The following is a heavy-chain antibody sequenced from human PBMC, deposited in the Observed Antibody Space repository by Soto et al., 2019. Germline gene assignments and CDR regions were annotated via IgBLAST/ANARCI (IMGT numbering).Heavy chain of an antibody. CDR2: IWYDGSKK. Sequence: PGGSLRLSCAASGFTLTSHGMHWVRQAPGKGLEWVALIWYDGSKKYYADSVQGRFTISRDTSNNTLNLQMDSLRAADTAVYYCADPVPAATHYDYYDMDVWGQGTTVTVSS. CDR3: ADPVPAATHYDYYDMDV. V-gene: IGHV3-30*02. D-gene: IGHD2-2*01. J-gene: IGHJ6*02. CDR1: GFTLTSHG.